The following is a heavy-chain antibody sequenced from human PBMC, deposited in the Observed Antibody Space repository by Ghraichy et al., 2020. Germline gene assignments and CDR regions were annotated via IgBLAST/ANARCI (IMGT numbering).Heavy chain of an antibody. CDR2: IYWDDDK. D-gene: IGHD6-19*01. V-gene: IGHV2-5*02. Sequence: SLTTSQVGVGWIRQPPGKALEWLAVIYWDDDKRYSPSLKSRLTITKDTSKNQVVLTMTNMDPVDTATYYCAHSSGWADYWGQGTLVTVSS. CDR1: SLTTSQVG. J-gene: IGHJ4*02. CDR3: AHSSGWADY.